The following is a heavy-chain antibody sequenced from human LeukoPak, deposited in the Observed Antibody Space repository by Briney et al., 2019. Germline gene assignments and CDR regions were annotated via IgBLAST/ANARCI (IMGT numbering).Heavy chain of an antibody. CDR3: AKGGSSTCPRRAFDS. Sequence: AGTLSLSCAASGLTISSYANSWVRQPPRPGLEWVSAISVSGGSTYYADSVKGRLTISRDNTTNTLYLQMSSLRAEDTAVYYCAKGGSSTCPRRAFDSWGQGTMVSVSS. D-gene: IGHD6-6*01. CDR1: GLTISSYA. CDR2: ISVSGGST. V-gene: IGHV3-23*01. J-gene: IGHJ3*02.